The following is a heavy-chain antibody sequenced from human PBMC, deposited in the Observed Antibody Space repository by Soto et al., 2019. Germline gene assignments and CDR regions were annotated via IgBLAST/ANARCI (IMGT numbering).Heavy chain of an antibody. CDR3: ARELLFYDSDGFSWDDAFDI. CDR2: IYQSGST. V-gene: IGHV4-30-2*01. CDR1: GGSLSSSAYS. Sequence: QMHLQESGSGLVKPSQTLSLTCAVSGGSLSSSAYSWSWIRQPPGKCLEWIGFIYQSGSTYYNPSLKSRVTMSLDRPKNQFSLKLSSVTAADKAVYYCARELLFYDSDGFSWDDAFDIWGQGTMVTVSS. J-gene: IGHJ3*02. D-gene: IGHD3-22*01.